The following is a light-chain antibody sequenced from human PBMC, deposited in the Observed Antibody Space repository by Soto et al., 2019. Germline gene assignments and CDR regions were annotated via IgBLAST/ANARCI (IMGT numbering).Light chain of an antibody. CDR1: QSINKW. CDR3: QHGWS. Sequence: DIQLTQSPSTLSASGGDRVTMPCRASQSINKWLAWYRQKPGKPPKFLIYDASILLSGVPSRFCGSGFGTEFTLTVSTLQPDDFATYYCQHGWSFGQGTKVDIK. CDR2: DAS. V-gene: IGKV1-5*01. J-gene: IGKJ1*01.